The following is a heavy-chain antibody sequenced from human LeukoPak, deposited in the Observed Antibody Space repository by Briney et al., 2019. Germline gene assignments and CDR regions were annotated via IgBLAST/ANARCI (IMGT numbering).Heavy chain of an antibody. Sequence: PSETLSLTCSVSGGSISSYFWSWIRQPAGKGLEWIGRLYNSGGTKYNPSLQSRVTMSVDTSKNQFYLKLRSVTAADTAMYYCARGVSVYDWFLDYWGQGTLVTVSS. CDR1: GGSISSYF. CDR3: ARGVSVYDWFLDY. J-gene: IGHJ4*02. V-gene: IGHV4-4*07. D-gene: IGHD5/OR15-5a*01. CDR2: LYNSGGT.